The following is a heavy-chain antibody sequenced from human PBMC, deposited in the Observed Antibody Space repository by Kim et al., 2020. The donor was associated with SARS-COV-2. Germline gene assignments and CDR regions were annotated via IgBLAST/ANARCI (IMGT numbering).Heavy chain of an antibody. CDR3: ARDHIADDWHYFDF. Sequence: SETLSLTCTVSGGSINSADYFWSWIRQHPGEGLEWIGYIYYSGSTYYNPSLRSRVTISIDTSKNQFSLNLSSVTAADTAVYYCARDHIADDWHYFDFWGQGALVTVSS. V-gene: IGHV4-31*03. D-gene: IGHD3-9*01. CDR2: IYYSGST. CDR1: GGSINSADYF. J-gene: IGHJ4*02.